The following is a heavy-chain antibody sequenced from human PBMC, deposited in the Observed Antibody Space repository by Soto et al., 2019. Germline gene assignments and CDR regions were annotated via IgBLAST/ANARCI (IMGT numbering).Heavy chain of an antibody. J-gene: IGHJ4*02. CDR3: ARGYSSGWYRRFDY. D-gene: IGHD6-19*01. CDR2: IIPIFGTA. CDR1: GRTFSSYA. V-gene: IGHV1-69*13. Sequence: GASVKVACKASGRTFSSYAISWVRQAPGQGLEWMGGIIPIFGTANYAQKFQGRVTITADESTSTAYMELSSLRSEDTAVYYCARGYSSGWYRRFDYWRQGSLFTVSP.